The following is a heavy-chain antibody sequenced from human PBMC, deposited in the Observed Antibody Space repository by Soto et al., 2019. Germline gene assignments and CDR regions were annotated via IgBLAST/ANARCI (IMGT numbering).Heavy chain of an antibody. CDR3: SIGSWSAETSDV. J-gene: IGHJ3*01. CDR1: GGTFSTYT. D-gene: IGHD2-2*01. V-gene: IGHV1-69*02. CDR2: IIPMLTVT. Sequence: QVHLEQSGAEVKKPGSRVKVSCKAAGGTFSTYTLIWVRQAPGQGLEWMGRIIPMLTVTNSAQKFQGRVTLTADKSTSTAFMELTSLTSDDTAVYYCSIGSWSAETSDVWGQGTMVTVSS.